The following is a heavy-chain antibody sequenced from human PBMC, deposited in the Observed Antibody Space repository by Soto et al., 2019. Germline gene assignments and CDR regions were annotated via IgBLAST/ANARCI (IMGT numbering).Heavy chain of an antibody. CDR2: ISAYNGNT. D-gene: IGHD5-12*01. V-gene: IGHV1-18*01. CDR3: ARVGWTRRVSMDSGRLDY. CDR1: GYTFTSYG. Sequence: ASVKVSCKASGYTFTSYGISWVRQAPGQGLEWMGWISAYNGNTNYAQKLQGRVTMTTDTSTSTAYMELRSLRSDDTAVYYCARVGWTRRVSMDSGRLDYWGQGTLVTVSS. J-gene: IGHJ4*02.